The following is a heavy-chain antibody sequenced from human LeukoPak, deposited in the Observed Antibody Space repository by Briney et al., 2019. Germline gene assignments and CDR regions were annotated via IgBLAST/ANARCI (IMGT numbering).Heavy chain of an antibody. Sequence: GASVKVSCKASGYTFTGYYMHWVRQAPGQGLEWMGWINPNSGGTNYAQKFQGRVTMTRDTSISTAYMELSRLRSDDTAVYYCARDYYDSSGYYYYEAYWGQGTLVTVSS. CDR1: GYTFTGYY. J-gene: IGHJ4*02. D-gene: IGHD3-22*01. CDR2: INPNSGGT. CDR3: ARDYYDSSGYYYYEAY. V-gene: IGHV1-2*02.